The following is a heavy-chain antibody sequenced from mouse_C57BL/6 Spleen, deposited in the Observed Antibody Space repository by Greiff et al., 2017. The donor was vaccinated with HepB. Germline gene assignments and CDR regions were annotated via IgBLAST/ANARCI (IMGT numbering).Heavy chain of an antibody. CDR2: IDPNSGGT. CDR3: ARERVYYYGSSPYLDY. CDR1: GYTFTSYW. J-gene: IGHJ2*01. D-gene: IGHD1-1*01. Sequence: VQLQQSGAELVKPGASVKLSCKASGYTFTSYWMHWVKQRPGRGLEWIGRIDPNSGGTKYNEKFKSKATLTVDKPSSTAYMQLSSLTSEDAAVYYCARERVYYYGSSPYLDYWGQGTTLTVSS. V-gene: IGHV1-72*01.